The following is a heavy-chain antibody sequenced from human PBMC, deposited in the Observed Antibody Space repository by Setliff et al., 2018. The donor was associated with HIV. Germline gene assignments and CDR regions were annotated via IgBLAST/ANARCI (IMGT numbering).Heavy chain of an antibody. CDR2: IYTGGNR. CDR3: VKETGNTWDALLT. J-gene: IGHJ3*01. Sequence: GGSLSLSCAASGFVVTTNNMNWVRQAPGQGLQWVSVIYTGGNRLYAGSVRGRFTISRDRSKNMLFLQMDSLRPEDTAVYYCVKETGNTWDALLTWGQGTMVTVSS. V-gene: IGHV3-53*01. D-gene: IGHD1-26*01. CDR1: GFVVTTNN.